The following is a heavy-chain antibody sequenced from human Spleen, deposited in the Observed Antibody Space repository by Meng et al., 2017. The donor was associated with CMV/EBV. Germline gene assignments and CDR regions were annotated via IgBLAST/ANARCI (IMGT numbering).Heavy chain of an antibody. V-gene: IGHV1-69*05. J-gene: IGHJ4*02. CDR2: IIPIFGTA. D-gene: IGHD3-22*01. CDR3: ARDLYLSGYDSSGPGY. Sequence: SGGTFSSYAIRWVRQAPGQGLAWMGGIIPIFGTANYAQKFQGRVTITTDKSTSTAYMELSSLRSEDTAVYYCARDLYLSGYDSSGPGYWGQGTLVTVSS. CDR1: GGTFSSYA.